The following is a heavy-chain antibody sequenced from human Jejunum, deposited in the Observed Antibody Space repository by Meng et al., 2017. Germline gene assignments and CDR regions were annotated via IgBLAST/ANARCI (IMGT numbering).Heavy chain of an antibody. CDR1: GFSLSGYW. V-gene: IGHV3-7*01. J-gene: IGHJ5*02. CDR2: IKWDGSEK. Sequence: GESLKISCAGSGFSLSGYWMSWVRQAPGKGLEWVANIKWDGSEKHYVDSVKGRFTISRDNGKNSVYLQMNSLRVEDTALYYCARDGGKDWFDPWGQGTKVTVSS. D-gene: IGHD4-23*01. CDR3: ARDGGKDWFDP.